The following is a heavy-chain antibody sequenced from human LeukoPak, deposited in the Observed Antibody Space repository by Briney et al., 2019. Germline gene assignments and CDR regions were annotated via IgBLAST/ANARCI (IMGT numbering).Heavy chain of an antibody. J-gene: IGHJ4*02. Sequence: PGGSLRLSCAASGFTFSSYSMNWVRQAPGKGLEWVSYISSSSTIYYADSVKGRFTISRDNAKNSLYLQMNSLRAEDTAVYYCARDVSAGLGFDYWGQGTLVTVSS. V-gene: IGHV3-48*01. CDR1: GFTFSSYS. D-gene: IGHD2/OR15-2a*01. CDR3: ARDVSAGLGFDY. CDR2: ISSSSTI.